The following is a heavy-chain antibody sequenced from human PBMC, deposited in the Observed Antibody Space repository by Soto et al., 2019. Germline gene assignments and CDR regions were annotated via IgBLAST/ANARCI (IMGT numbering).Heavy chain of an antibody. CDR2: ISSTTNYI. V-gene: IGHV3-21*06. Sequence: GGSRRLSCAASGFTFTRYSMNWVRQAPGKGLEWVASISSTTNYIYYGESLKGRLTISRDNAKNSMYLQMNTLRAEDTAVYYCARESEDLSSNLDYWGQGTLVTVSS. CDR1: GFTFTRYS. J-gene: IGHJ4*02. CDR3: ARESEDLSSNLDY.